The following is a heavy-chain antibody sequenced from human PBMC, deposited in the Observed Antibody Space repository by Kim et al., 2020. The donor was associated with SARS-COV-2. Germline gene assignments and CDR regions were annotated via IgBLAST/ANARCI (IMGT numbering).Heavy chain of an antibody. J-gene: IGHJ6*02. Sequence: SRVTISVDTSKNQFSLTLSSVTAADTAVYYCARRAWNYGQWNYYYYGMDVWGQGTTVTVSS. D-gene: IGHD1-7*01. CDR3: ARRAWNYGQWNYYYYGMDV. V-gene: IGHV4-34*01.